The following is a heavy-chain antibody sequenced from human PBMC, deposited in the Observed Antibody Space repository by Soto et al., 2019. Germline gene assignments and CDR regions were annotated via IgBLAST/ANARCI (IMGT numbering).Heavy chain of an antibody. Sequence: QVQLVQSGAEVKKPGSAVKVSCKASGGTFSSYTISWVRQAPGQGHEWMGRIIPILGIATYAQQFQGRVTITADKCTSTAYMELSSLRSADTAVYYCATKEVTQRAFEIWGQGTMVTVSS. D-gene: IGHD2-21*02. V-gene: IGHV1-69*02. CDR2: IIPILGIA. CDR3: ATKEVTQRAFEI. CDR1: GGTFSSYT. J-gene: IGHJ3*02.